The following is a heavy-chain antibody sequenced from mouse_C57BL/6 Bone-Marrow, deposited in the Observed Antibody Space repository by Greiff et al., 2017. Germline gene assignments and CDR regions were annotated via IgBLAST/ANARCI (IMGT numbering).Heavy chain of an antibody. J-gene: IGHJ2*01. D-gene: IGHD2-3*01. CDR2: IFPGSGSS. CDR3: ASRGRDGNYFDY. CDR1: GYTFTDYY. Sequence: QVQLKESGPELVKPGASVKISCKASGYTFTDYYINWVKQTPGPGLEWSGWIFPGSGSSYYNEKLKGKATLTVDKSSSTAYMLLSSRTSYDSAVDFCASRGRDGNYFDYWGQGTTLTVSS. V-gene: IGHV1-75*01.